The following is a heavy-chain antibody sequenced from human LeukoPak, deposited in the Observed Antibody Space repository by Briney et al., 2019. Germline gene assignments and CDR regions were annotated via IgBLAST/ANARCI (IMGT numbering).Heavy chain of an antibody. D-gene: IGHD3-10*01. V-gene: IGHV3-53*01. CDR3: ASHGSGRHDAFDM. CDR1: GFTVCSRY. J-gene: IGHJ3*02. Sequence: GGSLRLSCAASGFTVCSRYMNWVRQAPGKGLEWVSVLYSGGSTYYADSVKGRFTISRDNSKNTLYLQMNTLRAEDTAVYYCASHGSGRHDAFDMWGQGTMVTVSS. CDR2: LYSGGST.